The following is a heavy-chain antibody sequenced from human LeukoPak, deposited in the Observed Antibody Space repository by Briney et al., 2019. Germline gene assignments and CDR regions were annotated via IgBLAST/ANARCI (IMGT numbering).Heavy chain of an antibody. CDR2: ISPNSGGT. D-gene: IGHD2-15*01. CDR1: GYTFTGYY. V-gene: IGHV1-2*02. Sequence: ASVKVSCKASGYTFTGYYMHWVRQAPGQGLEWMGWISPNSGGTNYAQKFQGRVTISVDTSNNQFSLNLSSVTAADTAVYYCARQYCSGGNCGPYNWFDSWGQGTLVTVSS. J-gene: IGHJ5*01. CDR3: ARQYCSGGNCGPYNWFDS.